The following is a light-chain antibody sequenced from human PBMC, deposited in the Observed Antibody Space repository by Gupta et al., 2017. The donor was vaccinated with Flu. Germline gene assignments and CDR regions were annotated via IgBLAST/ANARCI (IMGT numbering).Light chain of an antibody. CDR1: DSNIGSNT. J-gene: IGLJ1*01. V-gene: IGLV1-44*01. CDR2: GNN. Sequence: QSVLAQPPSASGTPGQRVTISCSGSDSNIGSNTVNWYQQVPGTSPKLLSYGNNQRPSGVPDRFAGSKSGTSASLAISGLQSEDEADYYCAAWDDSLSGHYVFGTGTKVTVL. CDR3: AAWDDSLSGHYV.